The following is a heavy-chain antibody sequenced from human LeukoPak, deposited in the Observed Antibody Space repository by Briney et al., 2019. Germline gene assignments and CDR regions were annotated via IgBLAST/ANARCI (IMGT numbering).Heavy chain of an antibody. D-gene: IGHD2-2*01. Sequence: GGSLRLSCAASGFTFSSYSMNWIRQAPGKGLEWVSHMSSSSSYTNYADSVKGRLTISRDNAKNSLYLQMNSLRAEDTAVYYCAGDRGYGRTDYWGQGTLVTVSS. J-gene: IGHJ4*02. V-gene: IGHV3-21*01. CDR3: AGDRGYGRTDY. CDR2: MSSSSSYT. CDR1: GFTFSSYS.